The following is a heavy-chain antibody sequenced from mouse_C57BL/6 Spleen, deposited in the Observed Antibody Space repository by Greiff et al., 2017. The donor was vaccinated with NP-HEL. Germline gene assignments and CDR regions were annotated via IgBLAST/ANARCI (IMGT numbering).Heavy chain of an antibody. D-gene: IGHD1-1*01. J-gene: IGHJ4*01. CDR2: ISSGSSTI. V-gene: IGHV5-17*01. CDR3: ARSLFPITTVASNWRNYYAMDY. CDR1: GFTFSDYG. Sequence: EVQVVESGGGLVKPGGSLKLSCAASGFTFSDYGMHWVRQAPEKGLEWVAYISSGSSTIYYADTVKGRFTISRDNAKNTLFLQMTSLRSEDTAMYYCARSLFPITTVASNWRNYYAMDYWGQGTSVTVSS.